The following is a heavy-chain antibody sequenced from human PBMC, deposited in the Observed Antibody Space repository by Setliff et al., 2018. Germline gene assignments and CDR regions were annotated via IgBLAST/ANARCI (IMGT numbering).Heavy chain of an antibody. CDR2: ISSSSSYI. CDR3: AGRWGGSAYGMDV. D-gene: IGHD3-10*01. V-gene: IGHV3-21*01. Sequence: GGSLRLSCVASGYTFSSYAIHWVRQAPGKGLEWVSSISSSSSYIYYADSVKGRFTISRDNAKNSLYLQMNSLRAEDTAVYYCAGRWGGSAYGMDVWGQGTTVTVSS. CDR1: GYTFSSYA. J-gene: IGHJ6*02.